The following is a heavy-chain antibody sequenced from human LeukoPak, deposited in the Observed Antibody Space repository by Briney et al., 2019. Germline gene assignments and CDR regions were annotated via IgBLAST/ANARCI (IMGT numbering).Heavy chain of an antibody. J-gene: IGHJ4*02. Sequence: TLSLTCTVSGGSISSGSYYWSWIRQPAGKGLEWIGRIYTSGSTNYNPSLKSRVTMSVDTSKNQFSLKLSSVTAADTAVYYCARHSSGYPDYWGQGTLVTVSS. CDR1: GGSISSGSYY. CDR3: ARHSSGYPDY. CDR2: IYTSGST. V-gene: IGHV4-61*02. D-gene: IGHD3-22*01.